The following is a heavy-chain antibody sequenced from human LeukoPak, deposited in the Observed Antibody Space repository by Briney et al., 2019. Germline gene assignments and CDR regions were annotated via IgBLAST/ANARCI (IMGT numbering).Heavy chain of an antibody. J-gene: IGHJ4*02. V-gene: IGHV3-23*01. CDR3: TTWARGSGWFDPY. CDR1: GFTFSSYA. Sequence: GGSLRLSCAASGFTFSSYAMGWVRQAPGKGLEWVSTISATGGDTYDAGAVKGRFTISRDNSRNTLYLQMNSLRAEDTALYYCTTWARGSGWFDPYWGQGTLVTASS. D-gene: IGHD6-19*01. CDR2: ISATGGDT.